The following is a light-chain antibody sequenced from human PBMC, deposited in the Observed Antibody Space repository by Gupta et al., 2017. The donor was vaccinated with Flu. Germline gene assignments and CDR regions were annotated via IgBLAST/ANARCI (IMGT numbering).Light chain of an antibody. V-gene: IGKV6-21*01. J-gene: IGKJ2*01. CDR2: YAS. Sequence: PDFQSVTPKEKVTITCRASQSIGSGLHWYQQKPDQSPKLLIKYASQSFSGVPSRFSGGGSGTDFTLTINSLEAEDAATYYCHQSSGLPYTFGQGTKLEI. CDR1: QSIGSG. CDR3: HQSSGLPYT.